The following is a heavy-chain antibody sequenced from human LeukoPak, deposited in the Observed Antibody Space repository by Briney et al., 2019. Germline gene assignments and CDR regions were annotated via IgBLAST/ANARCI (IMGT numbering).Heavy chain of an antibody. Sequence: SETLSLTCTVSGGSISDSYWSWIRQHPGRGLEWIGYIYYSGSTYYNPSLKSRVTISVDTSKNQFSLKLSSVTAADTAVYYCARAPPGYSYGRYYFDYWGQGTLVTVSS. CDR1: GGSISDSY. CDR3: ARAPPGYSYGRYYFDY. D-gene: IGHD5-18*01. J-gene: IGHJ4*02. V-gene: IGHV4-31*03. CDR2: IYYSGST.